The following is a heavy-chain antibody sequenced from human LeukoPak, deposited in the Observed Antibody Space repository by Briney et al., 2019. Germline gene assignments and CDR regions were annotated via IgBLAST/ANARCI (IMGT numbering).Heavy chain of an antibody. J-gene: IGHJ4*02. CDR3: ARDLSITGTTTVDY. CDR2: INWNGGST. Sequence: GRSLRLSCAASGFTFDDYGMSWVRQAPGKGLEWVSGINWNGGSTGYADSVKGRFTISRDNAKNSLYLQMNSLRAEDTALYYCARDLSITGTTTVDYRGQGTLVTVSS. D-gene: IGHD1-7*01. V-gene: IGHV3-20*04. CDR1: GFTFDDYG.